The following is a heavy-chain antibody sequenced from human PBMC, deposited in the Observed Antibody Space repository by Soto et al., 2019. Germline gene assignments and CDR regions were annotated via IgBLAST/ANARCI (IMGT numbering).Heavy chain of an antibody. CDR3: ARETTMVRGAGMDV. D-gene: IGHD3-10*01. CDR1: GGSISSGGYY. Sequence: SETLSLTCTVSGGSISSGGYYWSWIRQHPGKGLEWIGYIYYSGSTYYNPSLKSRVTISVDTSKNQFSLKLSSVTAADTAVYYCARETTMVRGAGMDVWGQGTTVTVSS. CDR2: IYYSGST. J-gene: IGHJ6*02. V-gene: IGHV4-31*03.